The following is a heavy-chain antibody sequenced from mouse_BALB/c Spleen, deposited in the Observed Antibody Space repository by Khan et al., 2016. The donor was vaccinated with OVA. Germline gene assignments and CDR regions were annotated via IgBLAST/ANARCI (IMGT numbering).Heavy chain of an antibody. D-gene: IGHD1-1*01. V-gene: IGHV5-12-1*01. J-gene: IGHJ2*01. CDR1: GFAFSSYD. CDR2: ISIGGGTT. Sequence: EVQLQESGGGLVKPGGSLKLSCAASGFAFSSYDMSWVRQTPEKRLEWVAFISIGGGTTYYPDTVKGRFTISRDNAKNTLYLQMNSLKSEDTAMYYCTRPHSYGSNYYFDYWGQGTTLTVSS. CDR3: TRPHSYGSNYYFDY.